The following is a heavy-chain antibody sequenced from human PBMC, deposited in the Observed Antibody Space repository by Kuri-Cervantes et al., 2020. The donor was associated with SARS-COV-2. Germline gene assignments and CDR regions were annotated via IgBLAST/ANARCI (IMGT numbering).Heavy chain of an antibody. CDR1: GGSISSGSYY. Sequence: SETLSLTCTVSGGSISSGSYYWSWIRQPAGKGLEWIGYIYTSGGTNYNPSLKSRVTISVDTSKNQFSLKLSSVTAADTAVYYCARVRDVVVIAPYFDYWGQGTLVTVSS. CDR3: ARVRDVVVIAPYFDY. J-gene: IGHJ4*02. CDR2: IYTSGGT. D-gene: IGHD2-21*01. V-gene: IGHV4-61*09.